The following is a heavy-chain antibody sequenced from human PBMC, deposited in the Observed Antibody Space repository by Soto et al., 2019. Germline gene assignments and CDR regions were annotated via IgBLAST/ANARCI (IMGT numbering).Heavy chain of an antibody. D-gene: IGHD4-4*01. J-gene: IGHJ4*02. CDR2: ISWHSGTI. V-gene: IGHV3-9*01. Sequence: SLRLSCAASGFSFRNYGMHWVRRVPGKGLEWVSGISWHSGTIDYADSVRGRFTISRDNAKNSLYLQMNSLRPEDTALYYCVKEKLYSNYEYYFDSWGQGTLVTVSS. CDR3: VKEKLYSNYEYYFDS. CDR1: GFSFRNYG.